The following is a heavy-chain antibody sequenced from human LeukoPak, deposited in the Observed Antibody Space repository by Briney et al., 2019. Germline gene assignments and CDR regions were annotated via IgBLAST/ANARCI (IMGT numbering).Heavy chain of an antibody. J-gene: IGHJ4*02. CDR2: VIPIFGTA. CDR3: AFRGTYFAFDY. CDR1: GCSFSSYA. V-gene: IGHV1-69*05. D-gene: IGHD2/OR15-2a*01. Sequence: ASVKVSCKASGCSFSSYAIRWVRPAPGQGLAWMGGVIPIFGTANYAQKFQRRVTIPTDESTSTAYMELSSLRSEDTAVYYCAFRGTYFAFDYWGKGTLVTVSS.